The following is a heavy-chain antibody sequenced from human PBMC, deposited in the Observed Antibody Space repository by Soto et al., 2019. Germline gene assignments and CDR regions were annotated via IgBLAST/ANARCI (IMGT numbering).Heavy chain of an antibody. Sequence: GASVKVSCKASGGTFSSYAISWVRQAPGQGLEWMGGIIPIFGTANYAQKFQGRVTITADKSTSTAYMELSSLRSEDTAVYYCARVSNYDILTGPFDPWGQGTLVTVSS. J-gene: IGHJ5*02. CDR3: ARVSNYDILTGPFDP. CDR1: GGTFSSYA. D-gene: IGHD3-9*01. V-gene: IGHV1-69*06. CDR2: IIPIFGTA.